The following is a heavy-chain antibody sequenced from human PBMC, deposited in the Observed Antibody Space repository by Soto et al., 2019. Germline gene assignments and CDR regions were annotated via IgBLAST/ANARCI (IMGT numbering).Heavy chain of an antibody. J-gene: IGHJ4*02. CDR1: GFTFSSYW. CDR2: INSDGSST. CDR3: ARVYCSGGSCYSVDY. Sequence: EVQLVESGGGLVQPGGSLRLSCAASGFTFSSYWMYWVRQAPGKGLVWVSRINSDGSSTVYADSVKGRFTISRDNAKNTLYLQMNSLRAEDTAVYYCARVYCSGGSCYSVDYWGQGTLVTVSS. V-gene: IGHV3-74*01. D-gene: IGHD2-15*01.